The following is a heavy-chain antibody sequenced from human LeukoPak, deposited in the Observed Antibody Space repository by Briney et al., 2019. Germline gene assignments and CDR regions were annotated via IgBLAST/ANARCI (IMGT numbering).Heavy chain of an antibody. J-gene: IGHJ4*02. CDR1: GFTFSSYA. V-gene: IGHV3-23*01. CDR2: ISGSGDNT. CDR3: AKVSWANYFDY. Sequence: GGSLRLSCAVSGFTFSSYAMSWVRQAPGKGLEWVSTISGSGDNTYSADSVRGRFTISRDNSKNTLYLQMNSLRAEDAAIYYCAKVSWANYFDYWGQGTLVTVSS. D-gene: IGHD6-13*01.